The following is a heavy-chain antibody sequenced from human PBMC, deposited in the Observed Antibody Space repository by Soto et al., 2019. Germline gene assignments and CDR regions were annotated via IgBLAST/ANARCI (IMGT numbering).Heavy chain of an antibody. V-gene: IGHV4-34*01. CDR2: INHSGST. Sequence: QVQLQQWGAGLLKPSETLSLTCAVYGGSFSGYYWSWIRQPPGKGLEWIGEINHSGSTNYNPSLKSRVTISVDTSKNQFSLKLSSVTAADTAVYYCASVDYICGSYRMTPRFDYWGQGTLVTVSS. CDR3: ASVDYICGSYRMTPRFDY. J-gene: IGHJ4*02. D-gene: IGHD3-16*02. CDR1: GGSFSGYY.